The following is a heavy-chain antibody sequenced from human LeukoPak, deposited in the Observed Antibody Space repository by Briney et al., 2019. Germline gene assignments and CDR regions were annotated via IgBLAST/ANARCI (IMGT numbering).Heavy chain of an antibody. CDR3: ARTPHYYCYMDV. CDR1: GGSFSGYY. Sequence: PSETLSLTCAVYGGSFSGYYWSWIRQPPGKGLEWIGEINHSGSTNYNPSLKSRVTISVDTSKNQFSLKLSSATAADTAVYYCARTPHYYCYMDVWGKGTTVTVSS. J-gene: IGHJ6*03. V-gene: IGHV4-34*01. CDR2: INHSGST.